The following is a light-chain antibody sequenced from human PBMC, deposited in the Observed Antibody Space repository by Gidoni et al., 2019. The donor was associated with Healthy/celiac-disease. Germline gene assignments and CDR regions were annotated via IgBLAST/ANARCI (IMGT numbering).Light chain of an antibody. CDR1: SSDVGSYYL. CDR2: EGS. J-gene: IGLJ2*01. CDR3: CSYAGSSTYVV. Sequence: QSALTQPASVSGSPGQSITISCTGTSSDVGSYYLVSWSQQHPGKAPKLMIYEGSKRPSGVSNRFSGSKSGNTASLTISGLQAEDEADYYCCSYAGSSTYVVFGGGTKLTVL. V-gene: IGLV2-23*01.